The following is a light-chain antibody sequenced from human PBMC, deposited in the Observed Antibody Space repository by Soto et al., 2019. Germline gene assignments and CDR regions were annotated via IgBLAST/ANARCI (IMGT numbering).Light chain of an antibody. CDR3: QQADSFPHT. V-gene: IGKV1-12*01. CDR1: QGISNW. Sequence: DIQMTQSPSSVSASVGDRVTITCRASQGISNWLAWYQQKPGEAPKLLIYAASTLQSGVPPRFSGSGSGTEFTLTISSLQPEDFATYFCQQADSFPHTFGQGTKLEIK. J-gene: IGKJ2*01. CDR2: AAS.